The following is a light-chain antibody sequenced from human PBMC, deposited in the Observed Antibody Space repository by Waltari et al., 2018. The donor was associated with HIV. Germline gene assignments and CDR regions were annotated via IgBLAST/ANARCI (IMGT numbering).Light chain of an antibody. CDR2: GAS. Sequence: IQMTQFPSSVSASVGDRVTMTCRATQGIANWVAWYQQKPGKAPKLLIHGASILQEGVPSRFSGSGSGTFFTLTINSLQPEDLATYFCQQTNSLPITFGQGTRLDSK. V-gene: IGKV1D-12*01. J-gene: IGKJ5*01. CDR3: QQTNSLPIT. CDR1: QGIANW.